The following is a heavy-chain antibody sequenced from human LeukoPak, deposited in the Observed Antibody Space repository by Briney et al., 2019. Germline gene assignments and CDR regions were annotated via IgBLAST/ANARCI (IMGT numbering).Heavy chain of an antibody. D-gene: IGHD2-8*01. V-gene: IGHV3-21*01. CDR2: ISSSSSYI. CDR3: ARDVWGGRGNWSDP. CDR1: GFTFSSYS. Sequence: GGSLRLSCAASGFTFSSYSMNWVRRAPGKGLEWVSSISSSSSYIYYADSVKGRFAISRDNAKNSLYLQMNSLRAEDTAVYYCARDVWGGRGNWSDPRGQGTLVTVSS. J-gene: IGHJ5*02.